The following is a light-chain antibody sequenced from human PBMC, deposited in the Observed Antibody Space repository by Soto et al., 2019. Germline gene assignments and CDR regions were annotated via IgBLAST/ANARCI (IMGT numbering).Light chain of an antibody. CDR3: ISYTGSSTSYV. V-gene: IGLV2-14*01. CDR1: RSDIGSYNY. Sequence: QSALTQPASVSVSPGQSITISCSGTRSDIGSYNYVAWYQQFPGKTPKILIYGVSNRPSGVSSRLSGSKSGNTASLTISGLQAEDEADYYCISYTGSSTSYVFGSGTKVT. CDR2: GVS. J-gene: IGLJ1*01.